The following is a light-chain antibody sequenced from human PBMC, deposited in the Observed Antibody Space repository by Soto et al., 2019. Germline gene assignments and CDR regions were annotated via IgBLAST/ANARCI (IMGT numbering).Light chain of an antibody. CDR3: QHYNSYSEA. J-gene: IGKJ1*01. Sequence: DIQMTQSPSTLSGSVGDRVTITCQASQTISSWLAWYLQKPGKAPKLLIYKASTLKSGVPSRFSGSGSGTEFTLTISSLQPDDFATYYCQHYNSYSEAFGQGTKVELK. CDR1: QTISSW. CDR2: KAS. V-gene: IGKV1-5*03.